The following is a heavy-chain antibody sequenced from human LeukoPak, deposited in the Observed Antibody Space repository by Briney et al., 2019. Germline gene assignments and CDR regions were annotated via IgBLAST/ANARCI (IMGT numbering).Heavy chain of an antibody. V-gene: IGHV3-53*01. Sequence: AGGSLRLSCAASGFTVSSNYMSWARQAPGKGLEWVSVIYSGGSTYYADSVKGRFTISRDNSKNTLYLQMNSLRAEDTAVYYCARVGYYDSSGYSPDGAFDIWGQGTMVTVSS. CDR1: GFTVSSNY. CDR2: IYSGGST. CDR3: ARVGYYDSSGYSPDGAFDI. J-gene: IGHJ3*02. D-gene: IGHD3-22*01.